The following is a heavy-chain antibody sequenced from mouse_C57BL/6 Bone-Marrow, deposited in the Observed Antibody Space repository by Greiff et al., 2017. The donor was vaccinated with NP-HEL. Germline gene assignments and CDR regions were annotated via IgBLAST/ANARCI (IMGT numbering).Heavy chain of an antibody. D-gene: IGHD2-2*01. CDR3: TAIYGYDDY. CDR1: GYTFTDYE. V-gene: IGHV1-15*01. J-gene: IGHJ2*01. CDR2: IDPETGGT. Sequence: QVQLQQSGAELVRPGASVTLSCKASGYTFTDYEMHWVKQTPVHGLEWIGAIDPETGGTAYNQKFKGKAILTADKSSSTAYMELRSLTSEDSAVYYCTAIYGYDDYWGQGTTLTVSS.